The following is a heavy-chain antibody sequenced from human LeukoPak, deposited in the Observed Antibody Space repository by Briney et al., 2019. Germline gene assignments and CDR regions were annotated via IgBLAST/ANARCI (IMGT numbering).Heavy chain of an antibody. Sequence: GGSLRLSCAASGFTFSSYGMHWVRQAPGKGLEWVAVIWYDGSNKYYADSVKGRFTISRDNSKNTLYLQMNSLRAEDTAVYYCAKISGDGSGYFYFDYWGQGTLVTVSS. CDR1: GFTFSSYG. CDR3: AKISGDGSGYFYFDY. V-gene: IGHV3-33*06. J-gene: IGHJ4*02. CDR2: IWYDGSNK. D-gene: IGHD3-22*01.